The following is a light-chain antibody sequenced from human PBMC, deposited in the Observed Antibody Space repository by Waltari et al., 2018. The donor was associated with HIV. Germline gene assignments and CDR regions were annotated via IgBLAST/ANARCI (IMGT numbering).Light chain of an antibody. CDR3: ALYMGDCFWL. CDR1: SGSVSTTYY. Sequence: QTVVTQESSFSVSPGGTVTLTCGLSSGSVSTTYYPSWYQQTPRQTPRTLIYNTNTGSSGVPYRVSGYIRGNKAALTITGAQTDDESHDHCALYMGDCFWLFGGGTKLTVL. J-gene: IGLJ3*02. V-gene: IGLV8-61*01. CDR2: NTN.